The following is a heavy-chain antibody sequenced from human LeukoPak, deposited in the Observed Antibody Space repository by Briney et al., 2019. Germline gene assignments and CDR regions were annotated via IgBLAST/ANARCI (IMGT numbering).Heavy chain of an antibody. CDR1: GFTFSSYG. CDR2: ISYDGSNK. CDR3: AKDFLWFGETYYFDY. D-gene: IGHD3-10*01. Sequence: GGSLRLSCAASGFTFSSYGMHWVRQAPGKGLEWVAVISYDGSNKYYADSVKGRFTISRDNSKNTLYLQMNSLRAEDTAVYYCAKDFLWFGETYYFDYWGQGTLVTVSS. J-gene: IGHJ4*02. V-gene: IGHV3-30*18.